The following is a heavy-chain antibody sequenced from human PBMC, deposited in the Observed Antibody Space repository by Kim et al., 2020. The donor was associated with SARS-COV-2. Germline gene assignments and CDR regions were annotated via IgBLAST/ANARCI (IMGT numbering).Heavy chain of an antibody. J-gene: IGHJ4*02. CDR1: GGSISTKSNY. D-gene: IGHD1-26*01. CDR2: IYYRGST. V-gene: IGHV4-39*01. CDR3: ARLPNGIYSHFDF. Sequence: SGTLSLTCTVSGGSISTKSNYWGWIRQPPGKGLECIGTIYYRGSTDYNPSLKSRVTVSVDTSKNQFSLKLTSITAADTAVYYCARLPNGIYSHFDFWGQGILVTVSS.